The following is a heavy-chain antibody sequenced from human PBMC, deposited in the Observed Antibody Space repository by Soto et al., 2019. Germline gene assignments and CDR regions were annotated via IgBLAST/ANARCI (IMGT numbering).Heavy chain of an antibody. CDR1: GFPFSSYA. J-gene: IGHJ1*01. CDR3: ATRGRYDSSGYYQPYTEYFQH. Sequence: GGSLRLSCAASGFPFSSYAMSWVRQAPGKGLEWVSAISGSGGSTYYADSVKGRFTISRDNSKNTLYLQMNSLRAEDTAVYYCATRGRYDSSGYYQPYTEYFQHWGQGTLVTVSS. V-gene: IGHV3-23*01. CDR2: ISGSGGST. D-gene: IGHD3-22*01.